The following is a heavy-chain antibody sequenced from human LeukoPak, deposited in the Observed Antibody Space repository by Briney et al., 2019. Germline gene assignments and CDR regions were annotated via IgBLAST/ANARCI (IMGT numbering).Heavy chain of an antibody. CDR1: GYTFTSYD. CDR2: MNPNSGNT. J-gene: IGHJ6*03. CDR3: ARGRDDFWSGYYYAHYYMDV. D-gene: IGHD3-3*01. Sequence: ASVKVSCKASGYTFTSYDINWVRQATGQGLEWMGWMNPNSGNTGYAQKFQGRVTMTRNTSISTAYMELSSLRSEDTAVYYCARGRDDFWSGYYYAHYYMDVWGKGTTVTVSS. V-gene: IGHV1-8*01.